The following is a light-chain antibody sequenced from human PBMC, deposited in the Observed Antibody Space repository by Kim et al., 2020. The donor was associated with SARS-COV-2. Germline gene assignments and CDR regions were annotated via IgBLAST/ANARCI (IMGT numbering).Light chain of an antibody. CDR1: KLGDKY. CDR3: PAWDSSTVV. CDR2: QDS. Sequence: SYGLTQPPSVSVSPGQTASITCSGDKLGDKYACWYQQKPGQSPVLVIYQDSKRPSGIPERFSGSNSGNTATLTISGTQAMDEADYYCPAWDSSTVVFGGG. V-gene: IGLV3-1*01. J-gene: IGLJ2*01.